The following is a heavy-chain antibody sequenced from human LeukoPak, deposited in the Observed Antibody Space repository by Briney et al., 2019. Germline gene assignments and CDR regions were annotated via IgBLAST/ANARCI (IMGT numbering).Heavy chain of an antibody. CDR3: AKDFLALDRPYYFDY. CDR1: GGTFSSYA. CDR2: IIPIFGTA. J-gene: IGHJ4*02. D-gene: IGHD3-3*01. Sequence: GASVKVSCKASGGTFSSYAISWVRQAPGQGLEWMGGIIPIFGTANYAQKFQGRVTITADESTSTAYMELSSLRSEDTAVYYCAKDFLALDRPYYFDYWGQGTLVTVSS. V-gene: IGHV1-69*13.